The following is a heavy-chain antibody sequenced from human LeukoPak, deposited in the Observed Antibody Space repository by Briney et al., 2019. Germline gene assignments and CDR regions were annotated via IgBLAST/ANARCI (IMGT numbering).Heavy chain of an antibody. D-gene: IGHD2-15*01. J-gene: IGHJ4*02. CDR2: IYYSGTT. V-gene: IGHV4-39*01. CDR3: ARRSCSGGTCCLDY. CDR1: GGSISSSSYY. Sequence: KPSETLSLTCTVSGGSISSSSYYWGWIRQPPGKGLEWIGSIYYSGTTYYNPSPKSRVTISVDTSKNQFSLKLSSVTAADTAVYYCARRSCSGGTCCLDYWGQGTLVTVSS.